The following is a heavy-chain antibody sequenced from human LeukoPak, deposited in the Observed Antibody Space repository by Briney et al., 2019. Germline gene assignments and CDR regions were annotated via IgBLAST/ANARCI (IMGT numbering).Heavy chain of an antibody. D-gene: IGHD5-18*01. CDR2: IIPIFGTA. Sequence: ASVQVSCKASGGTFSSYAISWVRQAPGQGLEWMGGIIPIFGTANYAQKFQGRVTITTDESTSTAYMELSSLRSEDTAVYYCARGYTAMGYFDYRGQGTLVTVSS. CDR1: GGTFSSYA. CDR3: ARGYTAMGYFDY. V-gene: IGHV1-69*05. J-gene: IGHJ4*02.